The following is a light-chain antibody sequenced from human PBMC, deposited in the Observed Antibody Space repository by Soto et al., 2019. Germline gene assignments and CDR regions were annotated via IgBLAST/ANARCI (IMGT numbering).Light chain of an antibody. CDR3: QQYNYWPLT. Sequence: EIVTTQSPATLSVSPGERVTLSCRASQSVSIYLAWYQQRPGQAPRPLIYGASTRATGIPARFSASGSGTEFTLTINSLQSEDFAVYYCQQYNYWPLTFGGGTRVEI. CDR2: GAS. V-gene: IGKV3-15*01. J-gene: IGKJ4*01. CDR1: QSVSIY.